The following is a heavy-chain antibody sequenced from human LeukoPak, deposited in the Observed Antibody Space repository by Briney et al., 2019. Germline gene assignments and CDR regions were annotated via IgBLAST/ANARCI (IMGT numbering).Heavy chain of an antibody. CDR1: GFTVSSNY. V-gene: IGHV3-74*01. CDR2: IYVDGRTT. Sequence: GGSLRLSCAASGFTVSSNYMSWVRQPPGKGLVWVSRIYVDGRTTNYADSVKGRFTISRDNAKNTVYLEMNSLSVEDTATYYCIRDFRSADLWGQGTLVTVTS. CDR3: IRDFRSADL. J-gene: IGHJ5*02.